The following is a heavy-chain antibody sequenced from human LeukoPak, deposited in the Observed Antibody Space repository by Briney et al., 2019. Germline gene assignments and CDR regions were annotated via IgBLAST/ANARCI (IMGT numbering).Heavy chain of an antibody. CDR3: ATFRDYYSTGYYCAAFHM. CDR2: IYHSGST. J-gene: IGHJ3*02. CDR1: GYSISSGYY. Sequence: SETLSLTRAVSGYSISSGYYWGWVRQPPGQALEWIPSIYHSGSTYFNPSLIGPVSLSLDTFPNAFSLKSTSVSAADTPLSFFATFRDYYSTGYYCAAFHMWGQGTMVTVSS. V-gene: IGHV4-38-2*01. D-gene: IGHD3-22*01.